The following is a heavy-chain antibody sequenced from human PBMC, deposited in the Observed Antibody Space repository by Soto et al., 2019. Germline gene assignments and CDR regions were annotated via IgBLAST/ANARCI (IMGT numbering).Heavy chain of an antibody. J-gene: IGHJ4*02. D-gene: IGHD2-2*01. Sequence: QVQLQESGPGLVKPSQTLSLTCTVSGGSISSGGYYWSWIRQHPGKGLEWIGYIYYSGSTYYNPSRKSRVTTSVDTSKNQFSLKLSSVTAADTAVYYCARSSTSANYFDYWGQGTLVTVSS. CDR3: ARSSTSANYFDY. CDR2: IYYSGST. CDR1: GGSISSGGYY. V-gene: IGHV4-31*03.